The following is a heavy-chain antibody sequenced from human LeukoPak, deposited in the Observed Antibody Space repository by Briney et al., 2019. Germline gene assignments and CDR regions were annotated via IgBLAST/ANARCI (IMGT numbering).Heavy chain of an antibody. CDR3: ARSTTVTAFDI. Sequence: GASVKVTCKASGYTFTGYYMHWVRQAPGQGLEWMGWINPNSGGTNYAQKFQGRVTMTRDTSISTAYMEPSRLRSDDTAVYYCARSTTVTAFDIWGQGTMVTVSS. V-gene: IGHV1-2*02. CDR1: GYTFTGYY. D-gene: IGHD4-11*01. J-gene: IGHJ3*02. CDR2: INPNSGGT.